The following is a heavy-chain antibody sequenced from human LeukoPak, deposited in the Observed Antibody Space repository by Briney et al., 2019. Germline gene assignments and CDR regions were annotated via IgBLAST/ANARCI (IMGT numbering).Heavy chain of an antibody. V-gene: IGHV4-30-4*08. D-gene: IGHD1-1*01. CDR3: AREIDMPTDTSDAFDM. CDR2: INYRGTD. CDR1: GDSVSGTNYW. Sequence: KPSETLSLTCTVSGDSVSGTNYWWSWVRQPPGKGLEWIAYINYRGTDHYMPSLRSRVSISIDTSKNQFPLKMTSVTAADTAVYYCAREIDMPTDTSDAFDMWGQGTRVTVSS. J-gene: IGHJ3*02.